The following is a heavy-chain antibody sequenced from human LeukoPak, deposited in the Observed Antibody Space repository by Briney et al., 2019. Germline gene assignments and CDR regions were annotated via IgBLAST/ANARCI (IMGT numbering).Heavy chain of an antibody. CDR1: GFTFNSYW. CDR3: ARAPYGSGSSMSVPFDY. J-gene: IGHJ4*02. Sequence: GGSLRLSCAASGFTFNSYWMNWVRQAPGKGLEWVANIKRDGSEKYYVDSVKGRFTISRDNAKSSLDLQMNSLRVEDTAVYYCARAPYGSGSSMSVPFDYWGQGTLVTVSS. D-gene: IGHD3-10*01. CDR2: IKRDGSEK. V-gene: IGHV3-7*03.